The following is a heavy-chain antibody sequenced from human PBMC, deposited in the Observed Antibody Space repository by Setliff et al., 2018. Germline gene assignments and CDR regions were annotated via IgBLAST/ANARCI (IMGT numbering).Heavy chain of an antibody. CDR2: TYYSGST. Sequence: SETLSLTCTVSGGSISSGGYYWSWIRQHPGKGLEWIGYTYYSGSTYSNPSLKSRVTISVDTSKNRFSLKLSSVTAADTAVYYCARQVSHYDFWSGYYGYYYYYMDVWGKGTTVTVSS. CDR1: GGSISSGGYY. D-gene: IGHD3-3*01. CDR3: ARQVSHYDFWSGYYGYYYYYMDV. V-gene: IGHV4-31*03. J-gene: IGHJ6*03.